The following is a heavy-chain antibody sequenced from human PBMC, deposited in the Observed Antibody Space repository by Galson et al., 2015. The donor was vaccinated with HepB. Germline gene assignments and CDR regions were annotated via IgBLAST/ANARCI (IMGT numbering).Heavy chain of an antibody. V-gene: IGHV3-30*04. CDR3: ARGPALDYGDYLLDY. Sequence: SLRLSCAASGFTFSSYAMHWVRQAPGKGLEWVAVISYDGSNKYYADSVKGRFTISRDNSKNTLYLQMNSLRAEDTAVYYCARGPALDYGDYLLDYWGQGTLVTVSS. J-gene: IGHJ4*02. CDR2: ISYDGSNK. CDR1: GFTFSSYA. D-gene: IGHD4-17*01.